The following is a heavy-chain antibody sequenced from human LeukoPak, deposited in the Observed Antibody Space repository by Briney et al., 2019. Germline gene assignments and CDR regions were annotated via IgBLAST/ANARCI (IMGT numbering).Heavy chain of an antibody. Sequence: SETLSLTCAVYGGSFSGYYWSWIRQPPGKGLEWIGEINHSGSTNYNPSLKSRVTISVDTSKNQFSLKLSSVTAADTAVCYCARGKNFVLYYYGMDVWGQGTTVTVSS. J-gene: IGHJ6*02. CDR1: GGSFSGYY. CDR3: ARGKNFVLYYYGMDV. V-gene: IGHV4-34*01. D-gene: IGHD2-8*01. CDR2: INHSGST.